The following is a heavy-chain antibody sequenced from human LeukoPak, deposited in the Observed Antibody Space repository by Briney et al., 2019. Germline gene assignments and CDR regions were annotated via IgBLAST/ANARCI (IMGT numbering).Heavy chain of an antibody. CDR2: INAGNGNT. CDR1: GYTFTSYA. CDR3: HYYDSSGYYAADAFDI. D-gene: IGHD3-22*01. V-gene: IGHV1-3*01. J-gene: IGHJ3*02. Sequence: GASLKVSCKASGYTFTSYAMHWVRQAPGQRLEWMGWINAGNGNTKYSQKFQGRVTITADESTSTAYMELSSLRSEDTAVYYCHYYDSSGYYAADAFDIWGQGTMVTVSS.